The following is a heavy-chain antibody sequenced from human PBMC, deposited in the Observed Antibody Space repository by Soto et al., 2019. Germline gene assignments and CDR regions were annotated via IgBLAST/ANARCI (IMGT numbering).Heavy chain of an antibody. D-gene: IGHD3-16*01. J-gene: IGHJ4*02. CDR1: GGTFSSYA. CDR3: ARGQTGGGWGYYFDY. CDR2: IIPIFGTA. V-gene: IGHV1-69*12. Sequence: QVQLVQSGAEVKKPGSSVKVSCKASGGTFSSYAIDWVRQAPGQGLEWMGGIIPIFGTADYAQKFQGRVTITADEATSTAYRELSSLRSEDTAVYYCARGQTGGGWGYYFDYWGQGTLVTVSS.